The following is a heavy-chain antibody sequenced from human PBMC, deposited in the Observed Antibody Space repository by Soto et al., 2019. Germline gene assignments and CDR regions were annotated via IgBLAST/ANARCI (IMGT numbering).Heavy chain of an antibody. CDR1: GGSISSGDYY. J-gene: IGHJ6*02. CDR2: IYYSGST. D-gene: IGHD6-19*01. CDR3: AREDRIAVAGTGGRGYYYYGMDV. V-gene: IGHV4-30-4*01. Sequence: SETLSLTCTVSGGSISSGDYYWSWIRRPPGKGLEWIGYIYYSGSTYYNPSLKSRVTISVDTSKNQFSLKLSSVTAADTAVYYCAREDRIAVAGTGGRGYYYYGMDVWGQGTTVTVSS.